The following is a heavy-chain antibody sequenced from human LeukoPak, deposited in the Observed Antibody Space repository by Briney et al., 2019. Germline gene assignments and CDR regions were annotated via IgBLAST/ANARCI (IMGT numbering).Heavy chain of an antibody. D-gene: IGHD6-13*01. CDR2: IYPGDSDT. CDR1: GYSSIIYW. V-gene: IGHV5-51*01. Sequence: GESLKISCKGSGYSSIIYWIRWVRQMPGKGLEWMGIIYPGDSDTRYSPSFQGQVTISADKSISTAYLQWSSLKASDTAMYYCARGWDIAAAGPLGNYYDYCGQGTLVTVSS. CDR3: ARGWDIAAAGPLGNYYDY. J-gene: IGHJ4*02.